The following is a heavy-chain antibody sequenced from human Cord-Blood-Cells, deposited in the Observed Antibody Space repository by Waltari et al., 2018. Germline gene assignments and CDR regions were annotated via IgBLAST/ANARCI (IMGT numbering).Heavy chain of an antibody. J-gene: IGHJ4*02. CDR2: INPNSGGT. D-gene: IGHD7-27*01. CDR1: RYPYTGYY. CDR3: ARKLKLGTFDY. Sequence: QVQLVRSGAEGKQRGASVKVSRKPSRYPYTGYYLPWVRQAPGQGLEWMGWINPNSGGTNYAQKFQGRVTMTRDTSISTAYMELSRLRSDDTAVYYCARKLKLGTFDYWGQGTLVTVSS. V-gene: IGHV1-2*02.